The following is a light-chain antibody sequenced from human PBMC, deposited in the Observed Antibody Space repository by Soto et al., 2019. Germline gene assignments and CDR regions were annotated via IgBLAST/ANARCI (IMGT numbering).Light chain of an antibody. CDR1: SSDFGDHKS. Sequence: QSALTQAASVSGSPGQSITIPCTGASSDFGDHKSVSWYQHHPGKAPKLIIYEVNYRPSGVSSRFSGSRSGNTASLTISGLQAEDEAHYYCSSSTDTSILFGGGTQLTVL. J-gene: IGLJ2*01. CDR2: EVN. CDR3: SSSTDTSIL. V-gene: IGLV2-14*01.